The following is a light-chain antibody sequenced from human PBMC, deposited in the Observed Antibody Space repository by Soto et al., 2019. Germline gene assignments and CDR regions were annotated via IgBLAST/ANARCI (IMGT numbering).Light chain of an antibody. CDR2: GAS. V-gene: IGKV3D-20*02. CDR3: HQRSNWPLT. J-gene: IGKJ4*01. CDR1: QSVSSSY. Sequence: EIVLTQSPGTLSLSPGERATLSCRASQSVSSSYLAWYQQKPGQPPRLLIYGASSRATGIPDRFSGSGSGTDFTLTISRLEPEDFAVYYCHQRSNWPLTFGGGTKLEIK.